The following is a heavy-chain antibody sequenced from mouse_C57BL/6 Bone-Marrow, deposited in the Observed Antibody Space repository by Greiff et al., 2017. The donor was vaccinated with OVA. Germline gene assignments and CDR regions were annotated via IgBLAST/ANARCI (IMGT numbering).Heavy chain of an antibody. Sequence: VQLQQPGAELVRPGTSVKLSCKASGYTFTSYWMHWVKQRPGQGLEWIGVIDPSDSYTNYNQKFKGKATLTVDTSSSTAYMQLSSLTSEDSAVYYCARPYSNSFAYWGQGTLVTVSA. V-gene: IGHV1-59*01. CDR3: ARPYSNSFAY. CDR1: GYTFTSYW. D-gene: IGHD2-5*01. CDR2: IDPSDSYT. J-gene: IGHJ3*01.